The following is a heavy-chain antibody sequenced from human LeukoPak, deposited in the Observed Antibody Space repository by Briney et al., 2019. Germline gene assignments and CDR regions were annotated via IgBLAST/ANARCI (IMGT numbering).Heavy chain of an antibody. D-gene: IGHD3-3*01. J-gene: IGHJ4*02. V-gene: IGHV4-34*01. CDR3: ARDRVDFWSGYLF. Sequence: SETLSLTCAVYGGSFSGYYWSWIRQPPGKGLEWIGEINHSGSTNYNPSLKSRVTISVDTSKNQFSLKLSSVTAADTAVYYCARDRVDFWSGYLFGGQGTLVTVSS. CDR1: GGSFSGYY. CDR2: INHSGST.